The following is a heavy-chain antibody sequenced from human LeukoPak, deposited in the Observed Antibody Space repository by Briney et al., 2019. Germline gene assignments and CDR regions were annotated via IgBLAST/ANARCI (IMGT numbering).Heavy chain of an antibody. J-gene: IGHJ4*02. Sequence: GGSLRLSCAASGFTFNSFALNWVRQAPGKGLEWVSSISSSSSYIYYADSVKGRFTVSRDNAKNSLYLQMNSLRAEDTAVYYCARPDYYDSSGYYYASYYFDYWGQGTLVTVSS. CDR3: ARPDYYDSSGYYYASYYFDY. D-gene: IGHD3-22*01. CDR2: ISSSSSYI. CDR1: GFTFNSFA. V-gene: IGHV3-21*01.